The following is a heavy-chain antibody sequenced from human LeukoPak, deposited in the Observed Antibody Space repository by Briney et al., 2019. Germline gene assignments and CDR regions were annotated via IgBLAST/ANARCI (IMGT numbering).Heavy chain of an antibody. CDR3: ARARGGEWASYYYYGMDV. Sequence: GASVKVSCKASGYTFTSYAMHWVRQAPGQRLEWMGWINAGNGNTKYSQKFQGRVTITRDTSASTAYMELSSLRSEDTAVYYCARARGGEWASYYYYGMDVWGQGTTVTVSS. CDR1: GYTFTSYA. D-gene: IGHD3-10*01. J-gene: IGHJ6*02. V-gene: IGHV1-3*01. CDR2: INAGNGNT.